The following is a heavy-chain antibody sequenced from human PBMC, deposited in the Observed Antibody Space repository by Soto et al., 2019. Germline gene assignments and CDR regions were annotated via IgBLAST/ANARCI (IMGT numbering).Heavy chain of an antibody. CDR1: GGTFSSYA. J-gene: IGHJ6*02. CDR2: IIPIFGTA. CDR3: AAEAYSGSPQLEYYYYGMDV. D-gene: IGHD1-26*01. Sequence: ASVKVSCKASGGTFSSYAISWVRQAPGQGLEWMGGIIPIFGTANYAQKFQGRVTITADESTSTAYMELSSLRSEDTAVYYCAAEAYSGSPQLEYYYYGMDVWGQGTTVTVSS. V-gene: IGHV1-69*13.